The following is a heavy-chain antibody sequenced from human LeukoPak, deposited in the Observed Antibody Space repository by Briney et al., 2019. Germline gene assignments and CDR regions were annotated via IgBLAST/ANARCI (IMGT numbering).Heavy chain of an antibody. CDR3: ARTKYYDFWSGYAFDI. D-gene: IGHD3-3*01. CDR1: GGSISSYY. V-gene: IGHV4-59*06. J-gene: IGHJ3*02. Sequence: SETLSLTCTVSGGSISSYYWSWIRQHPGKGLEWIGYIYYSGSTYYNPSLKSRVTISVDTSKNQFSLKLSSVTAADTAVYYCARTKYYDFWSGYAFDIWGQGTMVTVSS. CDR2: IYYSGST.